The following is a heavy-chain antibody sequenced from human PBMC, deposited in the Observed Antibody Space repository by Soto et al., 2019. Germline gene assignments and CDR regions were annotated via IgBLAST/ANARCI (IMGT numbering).Heavy chain of an antibody. CDR3: TKDHEEVFGYDLPYLNH. D-gene: IGHD5-12*01. CDR2: ISWEGGSI. V-gene: IGHV3-9*01. J-gene: IGHJ4*02. CDR1: GFTFNNYA. Sequence: EVQLVESGGDLVQPGRSLRLSCSASGFTFNNYAMHWVRQAPGKGLEWVSGISWEGGSIGYADSVKGRFTISRDNAKNSLNRKMNSLRGEDTPLFYCTKDHEEVFGYDLPYLNHWAKGPRVTVSS.